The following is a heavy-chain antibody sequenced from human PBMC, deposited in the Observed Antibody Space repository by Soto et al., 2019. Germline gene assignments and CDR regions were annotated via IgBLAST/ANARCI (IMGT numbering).Heavy chain of an antibody. D-gene: IGHD1-7*01. CDR2: IYYSGST. CDR1: GGAISRSSYY. V-gene: IGHV4-39*01. CDR3: ARPYNCNSAPSSAPGRHV. J-gene: IGHJ6*01. Sequence: PWATLWLSCTLSGGAISRSSYYWGWIRQPTGKRLEWIGSIYYSGSTHYNPSLKSRVTISVETSNNQFSLKLSSVTAADTAVYYCARPYNCNSAPSSAPGRHVWGPGDTVT.